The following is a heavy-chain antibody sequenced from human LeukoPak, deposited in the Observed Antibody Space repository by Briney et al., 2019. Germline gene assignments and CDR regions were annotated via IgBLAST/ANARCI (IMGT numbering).Heavy chain of an antibody. CDR2: ISGSGGST. D-gene: IGHD3-22*01. V-gene: IGHV3-23*01. J-gene: IGHJ4*02. CDR1: GFTFSSYA. Sequence: GGSLRLSCATSGFTFSSYAMNWVRQAPGKGLEWVSAISGSGGSTYYADSVKGRFTISRDNSKNTLYLQMNSLRAEDTAVYFCAKRYYQDSSGYLGSIDYWGQGTLVTVSS. CDR3: AKRYYQDSSGYLGSIDY.